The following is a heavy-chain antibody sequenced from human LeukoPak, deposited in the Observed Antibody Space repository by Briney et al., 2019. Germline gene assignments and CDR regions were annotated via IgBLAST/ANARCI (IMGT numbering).Heavy chain of an antibody. CDR2: MNPNSGKI. Sequence: ASVKVSCKASGYTFTSYDINWVRQATGQGLEWMAYMNPNSGKIVYAQTFQGRVTFTWNTSVNTAYMELSSLISDDPALYYCTREGFDVWGQGTVITVSS. CDR3: TREGFDV. V-gene: IGHV1-8*03. J-gene: IGHJ3*01. CDR1: GYTFTSYD.